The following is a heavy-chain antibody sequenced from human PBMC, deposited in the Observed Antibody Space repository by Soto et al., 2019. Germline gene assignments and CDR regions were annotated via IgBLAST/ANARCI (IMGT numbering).Heavy chain of an antibody. J-gene: IGHJ6*02. D-gene: IGHD1-7*01. CDR1: GDSVSSNSAA. CDR2: TYYRSKWYN. Sequence: PSQTLSLTCAISGDSVSSNSAAWNWIRQSPSRGLEWLGRTYYRSKWYNDYAVSVKSRITINPDTSKNQFSLQLNSVTPEDTAVYYCARDSFGLELGDYYYYGMDVWGQGTTVTVSS. CDR3: ARDSFGLELGDYYYYGMDV. V-gene: IGHV6-1*01.